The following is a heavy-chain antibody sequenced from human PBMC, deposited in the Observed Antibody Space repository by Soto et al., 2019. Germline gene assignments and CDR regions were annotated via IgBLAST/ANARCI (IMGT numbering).Heavy chain of an antibody. CDR1: GFTFSSYD. V-gene: IGHV3-33*01. D-gene: IGHD4-17*01. J-gene: IGHJ5*02. Sequence: GGSLRLSCAASGFTFSSYDMHWVRQAPGKGLEWVAVIWYDGSNKYYADSVKGRFTISRDNSKNTLYLQMNSLRAEDTAVYYCARENSVYGDYANWFDPWGQGTLVTVSS. CDR3: ARENSVYGDYANWFDP. CDR2: IWYDGSNK.